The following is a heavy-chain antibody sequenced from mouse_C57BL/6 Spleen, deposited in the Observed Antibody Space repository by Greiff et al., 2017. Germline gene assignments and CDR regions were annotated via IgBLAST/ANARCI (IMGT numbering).Heavy chain of an antibody. D-gene: IGHD1-1*01. V-gene: IGHV1-15*01. J-gene: IGHJ4*01. Sequence: VKLQESGAELVRPGASVTLSCKASGYTFTDYEMHWVKQTPVHGLEWIGAIDPETGGTAYNQKFKGKAILTADKSSSTAYMELRSLTSEDSAVXYCTRGYGSSYWYAMDYWGQGTSVTVSS. CDR3: TRGYGSSYWYAMDY. CDR1: GYTFTDYE. CDR2: IDPETGGT.